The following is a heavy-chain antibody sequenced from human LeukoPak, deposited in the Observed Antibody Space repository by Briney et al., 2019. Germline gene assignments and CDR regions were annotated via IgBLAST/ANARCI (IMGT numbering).Heavy chain of an antibody. D-gene: IGHD6-19*01. Sequence: SVKVSCKASGGTFSSYAISWVRQAPGQGLEWMGRIIPILGIANYAQKFQGRVTITADKSTSTAYTELSSLRSEDTAVYYCAITLVVAEFKSYYFDYWGQGTLVTVSS. CDR1: GGTFSSYA. CDR2: IIPILGIA. CDR3: AITLVVAEFKSYYFDY. J-gene: IGHJ4*02. V-gene: IGHV1-69*04.